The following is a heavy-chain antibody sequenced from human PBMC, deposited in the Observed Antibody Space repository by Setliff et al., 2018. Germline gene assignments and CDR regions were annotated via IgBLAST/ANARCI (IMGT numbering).Heavy chain of an antibody. J-gene: IGHJ2*01. CDR3: ARLRKSTPHWYFDL. Sequence: TLSLTCTVSGVSISSHYWSWVRQPPGKGLECIGDIYYTGSTKYNPSLWSRLTMSIDTSKKQFSLRLTSVSAADTAVYYCARLRKSTPHWYFDLWGRGTLVTAPQ. V-gene: IGHV4-59*11. CDR1: GVSISSHY. CDR2: IYYTGST.